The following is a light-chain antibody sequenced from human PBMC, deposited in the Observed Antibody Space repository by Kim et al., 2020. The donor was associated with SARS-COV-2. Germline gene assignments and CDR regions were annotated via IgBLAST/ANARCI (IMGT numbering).Light chain of an antibody. CDR1: SSDVGDYNY. J-gene: IGLJ3*02. V-gene: IGLV2-14*03. CDR2: DVS. Sequence: QSIPISCTGTSSDVGDYNYVSWYQQHPSKAPKVIIYDVSNRPPGVSNRFSGSKSGNTASLTISGLQAEDEADYYCSSYTNTITLVFGGGTQLTVL. CDR3: SSYTNTITLV.